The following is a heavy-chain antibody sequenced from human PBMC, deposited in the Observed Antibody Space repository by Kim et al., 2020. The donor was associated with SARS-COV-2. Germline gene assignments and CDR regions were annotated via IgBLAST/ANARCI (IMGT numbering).Heavy chain of an antibody. D-gene: IGHD3-10*01. Sequence: SETLSLTCTVSGGSISSSSYYWGWIRQPPGKGLEWIGSIYYSGSTYYNPSLKSRVTISVDTSKNQFSLKLSSVTAADTAVYYCANIHYYGSGSPADWGQGTLVTVSS. J-gene: IGHJ4*02. CDR3: ANIHYYGSGSPAD. V-gene: IGHV4-39*01. CDR1: GGSISSSSYY. CDR2: IYYSGST.